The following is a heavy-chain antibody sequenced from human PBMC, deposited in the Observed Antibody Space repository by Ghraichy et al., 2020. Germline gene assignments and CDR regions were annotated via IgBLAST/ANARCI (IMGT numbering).Heavy chain of an antibody. CDR3: AKSGGGGSWYLADY. Sequence: GGSLRLSCAASGFTFSSYAMSWVRQAPGKGLEWVSAISGSGGSTYYADSVKGRFTISRDNSKNTLYLQMNSLRAEDTAVYYCAKSGGGGSWYLADYWGQGTLVTVSS. V-gene: IGHV3-23*01. CDR2: ISGSGGST. D-gene: IGHD6-13*01. CDR1: GFTFSSYA. J-gene: IGHJ4*02.